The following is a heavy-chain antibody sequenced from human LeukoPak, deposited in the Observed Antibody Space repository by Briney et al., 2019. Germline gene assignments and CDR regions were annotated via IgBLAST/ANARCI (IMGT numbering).Heavy chain of an antibody. Sequence: SETLSLTCTVSGGSISSYYCSWIRQPPGKGLEWIGYIYYSGSTNYNPSLKSRVTISVDTSKNQFSLKLSSVTAADTAVYYCASDSSSWYVNAFDIWGQGTMVTVSS. CDR1: GGSISSYY. CDR2: IYYSGST. J-gene: IGHJ3*02. CDR3: ASDSSSWYVNAFDI. D-gene: IGHD6-13*01. V-gene: IGHV4-59*01.